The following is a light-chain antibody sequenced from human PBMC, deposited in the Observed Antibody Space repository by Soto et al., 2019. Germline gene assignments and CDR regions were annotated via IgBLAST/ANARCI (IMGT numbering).Light chain of an antibody. J-gene: IGKJ2*01. CDR3: HQYGSSQYT. Sequence: EIVLTQSPGTLSLSPGERATLSCRASQSVSSSYLAWYQQKPGQAPRLLIYGASSRATGIPDRFSGSGSGKDFNLIISRMEAEDSAVYYCHQYGSSQYTFGQGTKLEIK. CDR2: GAS. CDR1: QSVSSSY. V-gene: IGKV3-20*01.